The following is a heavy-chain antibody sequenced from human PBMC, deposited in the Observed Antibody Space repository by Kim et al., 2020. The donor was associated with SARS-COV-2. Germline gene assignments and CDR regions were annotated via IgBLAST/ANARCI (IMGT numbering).Heavy chain of an antibody. D-gene: IGHD2-8*01. CDR3: GRHVPNEGRFDP. CDR1: GGSISSYY. J-gene: IGHJ5*02. CDR2: IYYSGST. V-gene: IGHV4-59*08. Sequence: SETLSLTCTVSGGSISSYYWSWFRQPPGKGLEWIGYIYYSGSTNYNPSLKSRVTISVDTSKNQFSLNLNSVTAADTAVYYCGRHVPNEGRFDPWGQGTLVTVSS.